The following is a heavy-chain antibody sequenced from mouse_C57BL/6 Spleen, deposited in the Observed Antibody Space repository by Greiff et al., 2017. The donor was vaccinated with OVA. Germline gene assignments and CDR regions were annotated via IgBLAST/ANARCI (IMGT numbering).Heavy chain of an antibody. Sequence: VQLQQSGAELVRPGASVKLSCTASGFNIKDYYMHWVKQRPEQGLEWIGRIDPEDGDTEYAPKFQGQATMTAETSSNTAYLQLSSLTSEDTAVYYCTTGGEYYFDYWGQGTTLTVSS. CDR3: TTGGEYYFDY. CDR2: IDPEDGDT. CDR1: GFNIKDYY. J-gene: IGHJ2*01. V-gene: IGHV14-1*01.